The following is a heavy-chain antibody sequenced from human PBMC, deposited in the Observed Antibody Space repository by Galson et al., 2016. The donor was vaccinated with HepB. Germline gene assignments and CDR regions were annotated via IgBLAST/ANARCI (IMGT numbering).Heavy chain of an antibody. CDR1: GFTFKNFG. CDR3: AIDPSHWIENPFAL. J-gene: IGHJ4*02. V-gene: IGHV3-23*01. D-gene: IGHD2-2*03. Sequence: SLRLSCAASGFTFKNFGMTWVRQAPGKGLEWVSTICGSCGDIDYADSVQSRFTTSRDNSKNTLSLQMNSLRAEDTATYYCAIDPSHWIENPFALWGQGTLVTVSS. CDR2: ICGSCGDI.